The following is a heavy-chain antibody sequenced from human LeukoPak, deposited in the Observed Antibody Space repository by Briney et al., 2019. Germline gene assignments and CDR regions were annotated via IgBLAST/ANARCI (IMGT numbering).Heavy chain of an antibody. V-gene: IGHV4-34*01. D-gene: IGHD3-9*01. CDR2: INHSGST. CDR1: GGSFSGYY. Sequence: SETLSLTCAVYGGSFSGYYWSWIRQPPGKGLEWIGEINHSGSTNYNPSLKSRVTISVDTSKNQFSLRLSSVTAADTAVYYCARGRGILTGYYNPKPYYFDYWGQGTLVTVSS. J-gene: IGHJ4*02. CDR3: ARGRGILTGYYNPKPYYFDY.